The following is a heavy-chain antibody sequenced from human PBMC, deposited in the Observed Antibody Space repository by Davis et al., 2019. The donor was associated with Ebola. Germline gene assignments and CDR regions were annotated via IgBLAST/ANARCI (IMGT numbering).Heavy chain of an antibody. Sequence: GSLRLSCTLSGGSISGYYLTWIRQPPGKGLEWIGYMYYSGGTNYNPSLKSRVTISVDTSKNQFSLKLSSVTAADTAVYYCASGAMWYFDYWGQGTLVTVSS. CDR1: GGSISGYY. J-gene: IGHJ4*02. D-gene: IGHD4/OR15-4a*01. V-gene: IGHV4-59*12. CDR3: ASGAMWYFDY. CDR2: MYYSGGT.